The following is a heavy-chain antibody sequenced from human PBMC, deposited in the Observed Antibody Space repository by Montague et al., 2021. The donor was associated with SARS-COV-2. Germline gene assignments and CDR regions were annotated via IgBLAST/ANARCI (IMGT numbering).Heavy chain of an antibody. Sequence: SLRLSCAASGFTFSSYWMHWVRQAPGTGLVWVSRVKGDGSRISYADSVKGRFTTSRDNAKNTLYLQMNSLRAEDTAVYFCARGYFPVGGSENWGSYGMDVWGQGTTVTVSS. CDR2: VKGDGSRI. J-gene: IGHJ6*02. CDR3: ARGYFPVGGSENWGSYGMDV. D-gene: IGHD3-16*01. V-gene: IGHV3-74*01. CDR1: GFTFSSYW.